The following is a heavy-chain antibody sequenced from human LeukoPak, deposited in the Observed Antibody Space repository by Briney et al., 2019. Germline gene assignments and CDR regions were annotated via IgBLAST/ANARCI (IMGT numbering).Heavy chain of an antibody. D-gene: IGHD6-13*01. CDR2: ISGSGGST. Sequence: GGSLRLSCAASGFTFSSYAMSWVRQAPGEGLEWVSAISGSGGSTYYADSVKGRFTISRDNSKNTLYLQMNSLRAEDTAVYYCAKDPKGDSSSWYIGYFDYWGQGTLVTVSS. V-gene: IGHV3-23*01. J-gene: IGHJ4*02. CDR3: AKDPKGDSSSWYIGYFDY. CDR1: GFTFSSYA.